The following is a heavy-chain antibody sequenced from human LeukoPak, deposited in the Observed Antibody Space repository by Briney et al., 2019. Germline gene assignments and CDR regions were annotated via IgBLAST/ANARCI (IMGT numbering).Heavy chain of an antibody. D-gene: IGHD6-13*01. V-gene: IGHV3-23*01. J-gene: IGHJ5*02. CDR3: TRKEVPPGKAAAGTPDH. CDR2: LNGKTGNT. Sequence: GGSLRPSCVASGFTFSTYAIDSVRQAAGNGLESVSSLNGKTGNTFYADSVKGRFTISRDTSANTLYLEMTSLRVDDTAIYYCTRKEVPPGKAAAGTPDHWGQGALVTVSS. CDR1: GFTFSTYA.